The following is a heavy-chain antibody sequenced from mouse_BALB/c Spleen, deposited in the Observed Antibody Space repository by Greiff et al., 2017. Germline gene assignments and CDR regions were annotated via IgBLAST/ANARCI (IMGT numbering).Heavy chain of an antibody. CDR2: ISSGSSTI. CDR1: GFTFSSFG. J-gene: IGHJ4*01. V-gene: IGHV5-17*02. CDR3: AGGYHAMDD. Sequence: EVQLQESGGGLVQPGGSRKLSCAASGFTFSSFGMHWVRQAPEKGLEWVAYISSGSSTIYYADTVKGRFTISRDNPKNTLFLHMTSLRSEDTAMYDCAGGYHAMDDWGQGTSVTVSS.